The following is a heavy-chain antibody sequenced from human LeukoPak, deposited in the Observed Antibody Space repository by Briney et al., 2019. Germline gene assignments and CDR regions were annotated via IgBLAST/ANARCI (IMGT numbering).Heavy chain of an antibody. CDR2: ISAYNGNT. J-gene: IGHJ5*02. CDR1: GYIFTSYV. V-gene: IGHV1-18*01. Sequence: ASVKVSCKASGYIFTSYVISWVRQARGQGLEWMGWISAYNGNTNYAQKLQGRVTMTTDTSTSTAYMELRSLRSDDTAVYYCARDGYSSSWYSNNWFDPWGQGTLVTVSS. CDR3: ARDGYSSSWYSNNWFDP. D-gene: IGHD6-13*01.